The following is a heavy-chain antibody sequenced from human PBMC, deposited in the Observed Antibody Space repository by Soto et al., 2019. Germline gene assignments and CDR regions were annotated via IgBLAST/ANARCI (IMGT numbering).Heavy chain of an antibody. D-gene: IGHD1-26*01. CDR3: ARGGRDAYYRY. J-gene: IGHJ4*02. CDR1: GYTFTNYW. CDR2: INPSDGTT. Sequence: QVQLVQSGAEVKEPGASVKVSCKASGYTFTNYWMHWVRQAPGQGLDWMGIINPSDGTTTYAQKFKGRVTVTRDTSTNTVYMELNSLTSDDTAMYYCARGGRDAYYRYWGQGTLVTVSS. V-gene: IGHV1-46*01.